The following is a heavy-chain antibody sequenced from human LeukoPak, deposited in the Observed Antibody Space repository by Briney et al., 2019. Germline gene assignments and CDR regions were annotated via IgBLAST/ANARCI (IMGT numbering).Heavy chain of an antibody. CDR3: ATGSGS. J-gene: IGHJ4*02. Sequence: GGSLRLPCAASGVTFSNYAMSWVRQAPGKGLEWVSAIGGSGSSTYYADSVKGRFTISRDNSKNTLYLQMNSLRAEDTAVYYCATGSGSWGQGTRVTVSS. D-gene: IGHD2-15*01. V-gene: IGHV3-23*01. CDR2: IGGSGSST. CDR1: GVTFSNYA.